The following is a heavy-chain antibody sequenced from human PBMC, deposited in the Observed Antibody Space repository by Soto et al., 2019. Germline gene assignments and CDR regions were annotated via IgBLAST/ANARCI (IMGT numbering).Heavy chain of an antibody. Sequence: PGASLKISCKTSGHRFTTYWISWVRQMPGKGLEYMGKINPTDSETNYSPSFEGHVTFSVDRSTSTAYVRWNSLKASDTAMYYCASPTMTSTSFYYAMDVWGQGTTVTVSS. CDR1: GHRFTTYW. CDR3: ASPTMTSTSFYYAMDV. D-gene: IGHD4-17*01. CDR2: INPTDSET. V-gene: IGHV5-10-1*01. J-gene: IGHJ6*02.